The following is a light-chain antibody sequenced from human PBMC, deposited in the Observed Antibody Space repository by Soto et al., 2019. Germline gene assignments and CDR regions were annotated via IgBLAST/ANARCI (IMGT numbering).Light chain of an antibody. CDR2: GAS. CDR1: QDINDY. J-gene: IGKJ2*01. V-gene: IGKV1-33*01. CDR3: HQYDSLPYT. Sequence: EIQMTQSPSSLSASLGDRVTITCQASQDINDYSNWYQQKPGKAPRLLIYGASFLEVGVPSRFSGSGTGPHFTLTIGSLQHEYVGTYYCHQYDSLPYTCGQGTRLEIK.